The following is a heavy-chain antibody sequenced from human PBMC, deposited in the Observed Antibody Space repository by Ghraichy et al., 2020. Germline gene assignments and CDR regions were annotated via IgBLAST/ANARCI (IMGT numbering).Heavy chain of an antibody. CDR2: IYWDDDK. Sequence: SGPTLVKPTQTLTLTCTFSGFSLSISGVGVGWIRQPPGKALEWLALIYWDDDKRYSPSLKSRLTITKDTSKNQVVLTMTNMDPVDTATYYCAHRPPSYSGTYCLDYWGQGTLVTVSS. V-gene: IGHV2-5*02. CDR1: GFSLSISGVG. J-gene: IGHJ4*02. CDR3: AHRPPSYSGTYCLDY. D-gene: IGHD1-26*01.